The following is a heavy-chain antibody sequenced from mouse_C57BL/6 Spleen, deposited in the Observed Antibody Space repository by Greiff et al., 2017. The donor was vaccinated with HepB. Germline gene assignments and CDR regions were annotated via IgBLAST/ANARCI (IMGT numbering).Heavy chain of an antibody. CDR2: IHPNSGST. CDR1: GYTFTSYW. Sequence: QVQLQQPGAELVKPGASVKLSCKASGYTFTSYWMHWVKQRPGQGLEWIGMIHPNSGSTNYNEKFKSKATLTVDKSSSTAYMQLSSLTSEDSAVYYCARSDDGYYFGYWGQGTTLTVSS. V-gene: IGHV1-64*01. CDR3: ARSDDGYYFGY. D-gene: IGHD2-3*01. J-gene: IGHJ2*01.